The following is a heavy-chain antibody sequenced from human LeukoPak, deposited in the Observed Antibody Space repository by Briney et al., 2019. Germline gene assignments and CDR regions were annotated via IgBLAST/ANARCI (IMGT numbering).Heavy chain of an antibody. CDR1: GFTFRNYG. Sequence: PGGSLRLSCAASGFTFRNYGMHWVRQAPGKGLEWVSAISGSGGSTYYADSVKGRFTISRDNSKNTLYLQMNSLRAEDTAVYYCALGRITGTTSFDYWGQGTLVTVSS. D-gene: IGHD1-20*01. J-gene: IGHJ4*02. CDR2: ISGSGGST. V-gene: IGHV3-23*01. CDR3: ALGRITGTTSFDY.